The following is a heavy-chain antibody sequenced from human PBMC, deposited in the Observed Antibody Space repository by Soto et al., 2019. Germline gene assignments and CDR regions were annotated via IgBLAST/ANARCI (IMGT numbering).Heavy chain of an antibody. CDR3: AKDRLRAGGLVPISLDAFDF. CDR2: MSYDGSKK. J-gene: IGHJ3*01. V-gene: IGHV3-30*18. CDR1: GFTFSSYG. Sequence: QVQLVESGGGVVQPGRSLRLSCAASGFTFSSYGMHWVRQAPGKGLEWVAVMSYDGSKKYYADSVKGRFIISRDNSKNTLYVQMNSLRTEDTALYYCAKDRLRAGGLVPISLDAFDFWGRGTMVTVSS. D-gene: IGHD6-19*01.